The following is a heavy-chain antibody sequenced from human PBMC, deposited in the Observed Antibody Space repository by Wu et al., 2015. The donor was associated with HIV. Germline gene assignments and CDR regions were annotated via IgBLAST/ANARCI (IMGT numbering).Heavy chain of an antibody. V-gene: IGHV1-69*15. D-gene: IGHD2-15*01. CDR3: ASGGSDCSGGSCYPRFDY. Sequence: QVQLVQSGAEVKKPGSSVKVSCKASGGTFSSYAISWVRQAPGQGLEWMGRIIPIFGTANYAQKFQGRVTITADESTSTAYMELSSLRSEDTAVYYCASGGSDCSGGSCYPRFDYWGQGTLVTVSS. J-gene: IGHJ4*02. CDR2: IIPIFGTA. CDR1: GGTFSSYA.